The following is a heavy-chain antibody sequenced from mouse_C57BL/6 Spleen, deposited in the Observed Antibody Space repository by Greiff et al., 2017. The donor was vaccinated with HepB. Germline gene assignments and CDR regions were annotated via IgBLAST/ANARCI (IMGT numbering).Heavy chain of an antibody. V-gene: IGHV1-9*01. CDR1: GYTFTGYW. CDR2: ILPGSGST. D-gene: IGHD2-3*01. J-gene: IGHJ3*01. CDR3: ARSDDGPSLAY. Sequence: QVQLKESGAELMKPGASVKLSCKATGYTFTGYWIEWVKQRPGHGLEWIGEILPGSGSTNYNEKFKGKATFTADTSSNTAYMQLSSLTTEDSAIYYCARSDDGPSLAYWGQGTLVTVSA.